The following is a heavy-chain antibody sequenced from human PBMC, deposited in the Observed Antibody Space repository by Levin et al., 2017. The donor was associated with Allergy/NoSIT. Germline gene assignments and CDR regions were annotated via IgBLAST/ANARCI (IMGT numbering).Heavy chain of an antibody. J-gene: IGHJ6*02. Sequence: PGESLKISCAASGFTFSSYGMHWVRQAPGKGLEWVAVISYDGSNKYYADSVKGRFTISRDNSKNTLYLQMNSLRAEDTAVYYCAKDSLGREILYGMDVWGQGTTVTVSS. CDR2: ISYDGSNK. V-gene: IGHV3-30*18. CDR3: AKDSLGREILYGMDV. CDR1: GFTFSSYG.